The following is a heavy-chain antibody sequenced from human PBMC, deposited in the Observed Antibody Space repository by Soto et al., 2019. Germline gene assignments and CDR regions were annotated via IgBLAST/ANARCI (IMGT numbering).Heavy chain of an antibody. CDR3: ARLGGTTGTYAFDI. CDR2: INPNSGGT. D-gene: IGHD1-1*01. Sequence: GASVKVSCKASGYTFTGYYMHWVRQAPGQGLEWMGWINPNSGGTNYAQKFQGWVTMTRDASISTAYMELSRLRSDDTAVYYCARLGGTTGTYAFDIWGQGTMVTVS. J-gene: IGHJ3*02. V-gene: IGHV1-2*04. CDR1: GYTFTGYY.